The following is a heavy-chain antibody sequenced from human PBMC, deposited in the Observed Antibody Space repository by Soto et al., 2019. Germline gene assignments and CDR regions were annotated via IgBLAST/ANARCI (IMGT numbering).Heavy chain of an antibody. J-gene: IGHJ4*02. V-gene: IGHV4-34*01. CDR3: ARVKYCSGGSCRYFDY. CDR2: INHSGST. D-gene: IGHD2-15*01. CDR1: GGSFSGYY. Sequence: TLEILSLTCAVYGGSFSGYYWSWIRQPPGKGLEWIGEINHSGSTNYNPSLKSRVTISVDTSKNQFSLKLSSVTAADTAVYYCARVKYCSGGSCRYFDYWGQGTLVTVSS.